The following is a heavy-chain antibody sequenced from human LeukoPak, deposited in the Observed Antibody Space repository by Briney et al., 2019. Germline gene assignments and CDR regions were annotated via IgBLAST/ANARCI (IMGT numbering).Heavy chain of an antibody. CDR3: ARQSPYDILTLGASGSSHYGMDV. Sequence: GESLKISCKASGYSFTTYWIGWVRQMPGKGLEWMGIIYPGDSDTRYSPSFQGQVTISADKSISTAYLQWSSLKASDTAMYYCARQSPYDILTLGASGSSHYGMDVWGQGTTVTVSS. CDR2: IYPGDSDT. J-gene: IGHJ6*02. D-gene: IGHD3-9*01. V-gene: IGHV5-51*01. CDR1: GYSFTTYW.